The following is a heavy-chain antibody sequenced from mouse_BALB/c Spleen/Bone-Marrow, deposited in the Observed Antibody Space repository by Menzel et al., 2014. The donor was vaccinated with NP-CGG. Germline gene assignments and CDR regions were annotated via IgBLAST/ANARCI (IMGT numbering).Heavy chain of an antibody. CDR1: GFTFSDYY. Sequence: EVQRVESGGGLVQPGGSLKLSCATSGFTFSDYYMYWVRQTPEKRLEWVAYISNGGGSTYYPDTVKGRFTISRDNAKNTLYLQMSRLKSEDTAMYYCASTCYGIPFAYWGQGTLVTVSA. J-gene: IGHJ3*01. CDR3: ASTCYGIPFAY. CDR2: ISNGGGST. V-gene: IGHV5-12*02. D-gene: IGHD2-10*01.